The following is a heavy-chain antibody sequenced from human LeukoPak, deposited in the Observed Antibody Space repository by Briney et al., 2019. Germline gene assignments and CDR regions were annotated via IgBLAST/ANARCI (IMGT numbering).Heavy chain of an antibody. J-gene: IGHJ4*02. CDR3: ARGGFDYDPIDY. D-gene: IGHD4-17*01. CDR2: ISYDGSNK. CDR1: GLIFRDYW. V-gene: IGHV3-30-3*01. Sequence: GGSLRLSCVVSGLIFRDYWMTWVRQAPGKGLEWVAVISYDGSNKYYADSVKGRFTISRDNSKNTLYLQMNSLRAEDTAVYYCARGGFDYDPIDYWGQGTLVTVSS.